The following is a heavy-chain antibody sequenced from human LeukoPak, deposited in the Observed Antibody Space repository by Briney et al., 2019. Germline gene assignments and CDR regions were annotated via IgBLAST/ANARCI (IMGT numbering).Heavy chain of an antibody. D-gene: IGHD2-2*01. Sequence: ASVKVSCKASGYTFSDYYMHWVRQAPGQGLEWMGWINPKNGGTKYAQKFQGRVTMTRDTSINTAYMELSGLRSDDTAVYFCAREGYCSSIRCLDFWGQGTLVTVSS. CDR1: GYTFSDYY. V-gene: IGHV1-2*02. CDR2: INPKNGGT. J-gene: IGHJ4*02. CDR3: AREGYCSSIRCLDF.